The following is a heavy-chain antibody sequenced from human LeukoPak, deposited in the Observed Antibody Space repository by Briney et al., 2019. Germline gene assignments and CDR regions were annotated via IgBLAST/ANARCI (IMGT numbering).Heavy chain of an antibody. J-gene: IGHJ4*02. CDR3: ARARESMATAGSYFDY. CDR2: IWHSGHT. CDR1: GGSISSGDYS. Sequence: PSQTLSLTCAVSGGSISSGDYSWSWIRQPPGSGLEWIGYIWHSGHTNYNPSLRSRVTISVARSNNQFSLRPSSVTAADTAVYYCARARESMATAGSYFDYWDQGTLVTVSS. D-gene: IGHD6-13*01. V-gene: IGHV4-30-2*01.